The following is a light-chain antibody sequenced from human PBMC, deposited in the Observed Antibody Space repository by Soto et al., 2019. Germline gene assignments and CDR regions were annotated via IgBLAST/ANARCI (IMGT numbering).Light chain of an antibody. CDR1: SSDVGGYNY. CDR2: DVS. CDR3: SSYTSSSTLRV. Sequence: QSALTQPASVSGSPGQSITISCTGTSSDVGGYNYVSWYQQHPGKAPKLMIYDVSNGPSGVSNRLSGSKSGNTASLTISGLQAEDVSDYYCSSYTSSSTLRVFGGGTKLTVL. V-gene: IGLV2-14*01. J-gene: IGLJ2*01.